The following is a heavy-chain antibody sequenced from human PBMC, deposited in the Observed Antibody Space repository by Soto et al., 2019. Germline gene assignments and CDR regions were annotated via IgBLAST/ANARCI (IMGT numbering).Heavy chain of an antibody. CDR1: GGTFSNYA. CDR2: IIPLFGKA. J-gene: IGHJ6*02. D-gene: IGHD5-18*01. Sequence: QVQLVQSGAEVKKPGSSVKVSCKASGGTFSNYAISWVRQAPGHGLEWMGGIIPLFGKANYAQKFQGRVTITADESTSTAYRELSSLRSEDTAVYYCARRLQLWSYYYGMDVWGQGTTVTVSS. V-gene: IGHV1-69*12. CDR3: ARRLQLWSYYYGMDV.